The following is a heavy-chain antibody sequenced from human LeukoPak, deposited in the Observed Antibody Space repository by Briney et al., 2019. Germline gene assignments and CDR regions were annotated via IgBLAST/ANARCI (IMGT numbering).Heavy chain of an antibody. Sequence: PGGSLRLSCTASGFTFGDYAMSWVRQPPGKGLEWIGEINHSGSTNYNPSLKSRVTISVDTSKNQFSLKLSSVTAADTAVYYRARGGILTGYRYYYYYYMDVWGKGTTVTVSS. CDR1: GFTFGDYA. V-gene: IGHV4-34*01. CDR2: INHSGST. D-gene: IGHD3-9*01. J-gene: IGHJ6*03. CDR3: ARGGILTGYRYYYYYYMDV.